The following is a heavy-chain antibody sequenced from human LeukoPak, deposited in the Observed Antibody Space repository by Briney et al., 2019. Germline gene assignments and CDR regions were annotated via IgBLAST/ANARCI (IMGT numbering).Heavy chain of an antibody. D-gene: IGHD3-22*01. Sequence: ASVKVSCKASGYTLTNYNISWVRQAPGQGLEWMGWINTYKGDTLYAQKLQGRVTMTTDTPTSTAYMELRSLRSDDTAVYYCARDRTYYYDSSGYSFDYWGQGTLVTVSS. CDR2: INTYKGDT. V-gene: IGHV1-18*01. CDR1: GYTLTNYN. J-gene: IGHJ4*02. CDR3: ARDRTYYYDSSGYSFDY.